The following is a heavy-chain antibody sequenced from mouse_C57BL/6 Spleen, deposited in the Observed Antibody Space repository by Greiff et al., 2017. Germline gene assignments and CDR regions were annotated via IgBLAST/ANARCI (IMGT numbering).Heavy chain of an antibody. CDR1: GYTFTSYW. Sequence: QVQLQQPGAELVKPGASVKLSCKASGYTFTSYWMQWVKQRPGQGLEWIGEIDPSDSYTNYNHKFKGKATLTVDTSSSTAYMQLSSLTSEDSAVYYCARSDDSTFDYWGQGTTLTVSS. CDR2: IDPSDSYT. D-gene: IGHD2-4*01. J-gene: IGHJ2*01. CDR3: ARSDDSTFDY. V-gene: IGHV1-50*01.